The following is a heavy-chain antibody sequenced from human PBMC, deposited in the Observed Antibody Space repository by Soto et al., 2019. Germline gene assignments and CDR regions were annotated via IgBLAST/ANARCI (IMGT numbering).Heavy chain of an antibody. J-gene: IGHJ6*02. D-gene: IGHD3-3*01. Sequence: ASVKVSCKASGYTFTSYYMHWVRQAPGQGLEWMGIINPSGGSTSYAQKFQGRVTMTRDTSTSTVYMELSSLRSEDTAVYYCARDGDVLRFLEWLSTGDYGMDVWGQGTTVTV. CDR2: INPSGGST. CDR3: ARDGDVLRFLEWLSTGDYGMDV. CDR1: GYTFTSYY. V-gene: IGHV1-46*01.